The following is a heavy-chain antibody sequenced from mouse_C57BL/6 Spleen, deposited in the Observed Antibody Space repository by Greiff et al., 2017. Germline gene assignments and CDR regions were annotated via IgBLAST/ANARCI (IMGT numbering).Heavy chain of an antibody. CDR3: AREGRGGYFDY. CDR1: GYTFTSYW. D-gene: IGHD3-3*01. Sequence: QVQLQQPGAELVRPGSSVKLSCKASGYTFTSYWMHWVKQRPIQGLEWIGNIDPSDSETHYNQKFKDKATLTVDKSSSTAYMQLSSLTSEDSAVYDCAREGRGGYFDYWGQGTTLTVSS. V-gene: IGHV1-52*01. CDR2: IDPSDSET. J-gene: IGHJ2*01.